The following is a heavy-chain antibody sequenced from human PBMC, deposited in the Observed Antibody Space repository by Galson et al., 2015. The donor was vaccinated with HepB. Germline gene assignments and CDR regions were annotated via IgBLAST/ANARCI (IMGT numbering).Heavy chain of an antibody. Sequence: SVKVSCKASGYTFTSYAMHWVRQAPGQRLEWMGWINAGNGNTKYSQKFQGRVTITRDTSASTAYMELSSLRSEDTAVYYCALETAGVTSFDYRGQGTLVTVSS. CDR3: ALETAGVTSFDY. D-gene: IGHD4-23*01. V-gene: IGHV1-3*01. CDR1: GYTFTSYA. J-gene: IGHJ4*02. CDR2: INAGNGNT.